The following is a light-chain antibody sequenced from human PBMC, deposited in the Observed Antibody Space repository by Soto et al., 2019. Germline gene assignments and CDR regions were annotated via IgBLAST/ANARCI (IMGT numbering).Light chain of an antibody. CDR2: HAS. Sequence: KVSQSPYTLSASIGDRVTITCRASQSISGWLAWYQQKPGTAPKLLIYHASTLESGVPSRFSGSGSGTEFTLTISSLRPDDFATYYCQQYNSYSFGQGTKV. CDR3: QQYNSYS. J-gene: IGKJ1*01. V-gene: IGKV1-5*01. CDR1: QSISGW.